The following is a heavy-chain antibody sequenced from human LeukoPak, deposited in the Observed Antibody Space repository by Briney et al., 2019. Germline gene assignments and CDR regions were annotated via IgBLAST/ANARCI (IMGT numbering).Heavy chain of an antibody. Sequence: PGGSLRLSCAASGFTFSSYGMHWVRQAPGKGLEWVAFIRYDGSNKYYADSVKGRFTISRDNSKNTLYLQMNSLRAEDTAVYYCAKGRRVNCDILTGSANDAFDIWGQGTMVTVSS. CDR2: IRYDGSNK. D-gene: IGHD3-9*01. V-gene: IGHV3-30*02. J-gene: IGHJ3*02. CDR1: GFTFSSYG. CDR3: AKGRRVNCDILTGSANDAFDI.